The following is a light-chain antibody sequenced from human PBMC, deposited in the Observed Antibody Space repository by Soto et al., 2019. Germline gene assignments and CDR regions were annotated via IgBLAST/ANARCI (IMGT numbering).Light chain of an antibody. J-gene: IGKJ4*01. Sequence: EIVLTQSPGTLALSLGERATLSCRASLSVISGRLAWYQQRPGQAPRLLIYGASNRATGISDRFSVSGSGTDFTLPISRLEPEDLAVSYCQQYDSSLFFGGGPNVDIK. CDR3: QQYDSSLF. CDR2: GAS. CDR1: LSVISGR. V-gene: IGKV3-20*01.